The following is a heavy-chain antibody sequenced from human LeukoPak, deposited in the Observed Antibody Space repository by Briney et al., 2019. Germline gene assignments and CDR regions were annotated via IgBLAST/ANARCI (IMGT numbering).Heavy chain of an antibody. CDR2: INHSGST. V-gene: IGHV4-34*01. J-gene: IGHJ4*02. Sequence: SETLSLTCAVYGGSFSVYYCSWIRQPPGKGLEWIGEINHSGSTNYNPSLKSRVTISVDTSKNQFSLKLSSVTAADTAVYYCARGVYGYFDYWGQGTLVTVSS. D-gene: IGHD3-10*01. CDR3: ARGVYGYFDY. CDR1: GGSFSVYY.